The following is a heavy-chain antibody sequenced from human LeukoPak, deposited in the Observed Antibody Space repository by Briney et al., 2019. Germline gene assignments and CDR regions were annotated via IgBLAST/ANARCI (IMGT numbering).Heavy chain of an antibody. CDR1: GFTVSSNY. CDR2: IYSGGST. V-gene: IGHV3-66*01. J-gene: IGHJ6*02. D-gene: IGHD3-22*01. CDR3: ARDYDSSGYRSFYYYGMDV. Sequence: GGSLRLSCAASGFTVSSNYMSWVRQAPGKGLEWVSVIYSGGSTYYADSVKGRFTISRDNSKNTLYLQMNSLRAEDTAVYYCARDYDSSGYRSFYYYGMDVWGQGTTVTVSS.